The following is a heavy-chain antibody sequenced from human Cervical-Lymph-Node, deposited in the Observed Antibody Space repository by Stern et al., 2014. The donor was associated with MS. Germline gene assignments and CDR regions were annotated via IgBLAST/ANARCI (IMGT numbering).Heavy chain of an antibody. J-gene: IGHJ6*02. Sequence: VQSGRSLRLSCVASGFTFSTYAMHWVRQAPGKGLKWLAVISYDGDNKFYADSVKGRFTISRDNSKNTLYLQMNSLRAEDTAVYYCAREGPSFDYYGLDVWGQGTTVTVSS. CDR3: AREGPSFDYYGLDV. V-gene: IGHV3-30*01. CDR1: GFTFSTYA. CDR2: ISYDGDNK.